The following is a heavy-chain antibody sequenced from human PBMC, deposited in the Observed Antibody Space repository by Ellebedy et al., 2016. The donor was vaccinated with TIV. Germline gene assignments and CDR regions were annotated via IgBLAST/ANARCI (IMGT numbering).Heavy chain of an antibody. CDR1: EYTFTAYY. Sequence: ASVKVSXKASEYTFTAYYIHWVRQAPGQGLECMGWINPNSGGAKYAQKFQGRVSMTRDTSISTAYMELSGLRSDDTAVYYCAKGGPIVGATTADPRFDYWGQGTLVTVSS. V-gene: IGHV1-2*02. D-gene: IGHD1-26*01. CDR2: INPNSGGA. CDR3: AKGGPIVGATTADPRFDY. J-gene: IGHJ4*02.